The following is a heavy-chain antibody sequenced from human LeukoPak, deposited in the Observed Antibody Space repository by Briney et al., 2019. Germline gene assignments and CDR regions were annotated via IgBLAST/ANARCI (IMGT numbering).Heavy chain of an antibody. J-gene: IGHJ4*02. CDR1: GFVFTIYT. CDR3: VKDFGRIRGTPDS. CDR2: ISGSGNGFSI. D-gene: IGHD1-26*01. V-gene: IGHV3-64D*06. Sequence: GGSLRLSCSASGFVFTIYTMYWVRQAPGKGPEYVSTISGSGNGFSIYYTDSVKGRFTISRDDSKSILYLQMNGLRSEDTAVYYCVKDFGRIRGTPDSWGQGTLVTVSS.